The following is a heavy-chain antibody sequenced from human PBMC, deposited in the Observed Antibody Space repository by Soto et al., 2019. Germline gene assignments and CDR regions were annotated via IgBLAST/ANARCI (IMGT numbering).Heavy chain of an antibody. CDR3: EKDVYPEPQTPFDY. J-gene: IGHJ4*02. CDR2: ISSSGGNT. CDR1: GFTFSSYS. Sequence: GGSLRLSCAASGFTFSSYSMNWVRQAPGKGLEWVSAISSSGGNTYYADSVKGRFTISRDNSKNTLYLQMNSLRAEDTAVYYCEKDVYPEPQTPFDYWGQGTLVTVSS. D-gene: IGHD1-20*01. V-gene: IGHV3-23*01.